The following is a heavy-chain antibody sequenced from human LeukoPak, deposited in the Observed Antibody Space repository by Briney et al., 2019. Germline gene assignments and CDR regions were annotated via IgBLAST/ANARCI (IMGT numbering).Heavy chain of an antibody. Sequence: GGSLRLSCAASGFIFDDHAMHWVRHAPGKGLEWVSLINWDGSLIYYGDSVRGRFTISRDNSKNSLFLQMHSLRAEDSAFYYCARDMTAHSSAVSGVPGDYWGQGTLVTVSS. D-gene: IGHD2-21*02. V-gene: IGHV3-43D*03. CDR2: INWDGSLI. CDR1: GFIFDDHA. CDR3: ARDMTAHSSAVSGVPGDY. J-gene: IGHJ4*02.